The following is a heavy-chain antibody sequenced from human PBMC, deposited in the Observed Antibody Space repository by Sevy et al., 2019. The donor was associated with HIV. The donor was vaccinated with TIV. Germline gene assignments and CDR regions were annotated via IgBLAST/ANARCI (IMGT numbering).Heavy chain of an antibody. J-gene: IGHJ4*02. D-gene: IGHD3-22*01. CDR1: GFTFSSYA. CDR2: ISGSGGST. CDR3: AKATPNYYDSSGYYGY. Sequence: GGSLRLSCAASGFTFSSYAMSWVRQAPGKGLEWVSAISGSGGSTYYADSVKGRFTISRDNSKNTLYLQMNSLRAEDTAVYYCAKATPNYYDSSGYYGYWVQGTLVTVSS. V-gene: IGHV3-23*01.